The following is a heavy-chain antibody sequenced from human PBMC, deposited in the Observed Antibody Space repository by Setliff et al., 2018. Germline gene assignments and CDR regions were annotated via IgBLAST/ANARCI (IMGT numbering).Heavy chain of an antibody. CDR1: GFTFSSYS. Sequence: LRLSCAASGFTFSSYSWNWVRQAPGKGREWVSSISSSSSYIYYADSVQGRFTISRDNAKNSLYLQMNSLRAEDTAVYYCARAADSYGPPRSYMDVWGKGTTVTVSS. CDR2: ISSSSSYI. CDR3: ARAADSYGPPRSYMDV. J-gene: IGHJ6*03. V-gene: IGHV3-21*01. D-gene: IGHD5-18*01.